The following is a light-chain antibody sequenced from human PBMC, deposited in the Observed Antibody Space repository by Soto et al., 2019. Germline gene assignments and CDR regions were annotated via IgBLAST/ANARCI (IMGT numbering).Light chain of an antibody. CDR1: SSNIGTNT. CDR3: AAWDGSLNVVL. J-gene: IGLJ3*02. CDR2: SSN. V-gene: IGLV1-44*01. Sequence: QSALTQPPSASGTPGQRVTISCSGSSSNIGTNTVNWYQQFPRSAPKLIMYSSNQRPSGVPDRFSGSKSGTSASLAISGLQSEDEADYYCAAWDGSLNVVLFGGGTKLTVL.